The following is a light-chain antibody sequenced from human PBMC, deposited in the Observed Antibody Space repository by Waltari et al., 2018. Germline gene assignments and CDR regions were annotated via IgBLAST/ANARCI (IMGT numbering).Light chain of an antibody. V-gene: IGLV1-44*01. CDR3: AAWDDSLHGHWV. J-gene: IGLJ3*02. CDR2: RSD. CDR1: SSNIGGNV. Sequence: QSVLTQPPSASGTPGQRVTISCTGSSSNIGGNVVNWYQQLPGKAPTLLIYRSDPRPSGVPDRFSGSQAGTSASLAISGLQSADEGDYYCAAWDDSLHGHWVFGGGTKVTVL.